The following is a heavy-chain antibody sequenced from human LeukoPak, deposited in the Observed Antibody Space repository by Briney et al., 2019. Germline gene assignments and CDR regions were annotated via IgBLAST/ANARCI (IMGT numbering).Heavy chain of an antibody. Sequence: ASVKVSCKAPGYTFTSYYMHWVRQAPGQGLEWMGIINPSGGSTSYAQKFQGRVTMTRDTSTSTVYMELSSLRSEDTAVYYCAREGAYYGSGSYYRGYYHYGMDVWGQGTTVTVSS. CDR2: INPSGGST. J-gene: IGHJ6*02. V-gene: IGHV1-46*01. CDR3: AREGAYYGSGSYYRGYYHYGMDV. CDR1: GYTFTSYY. D-gene: IGHD3-10*01.